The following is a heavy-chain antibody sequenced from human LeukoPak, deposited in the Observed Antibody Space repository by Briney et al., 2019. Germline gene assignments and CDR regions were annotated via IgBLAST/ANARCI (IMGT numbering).Heavy chain of an antibody. J-gene: IGHJ4*02. D-gene: IGHD3-10*01. CDR2: IKQDGSEK. CDR3: AKDRYAYGSGSYEDY. Sequence: GGSLRLSCAASGFTFSTYWMSWVRQAPGKGLEWVANIKQDGSEKYYVDSVKGRFTISRDNAKNSLYLQMNSLRAEDTAVYYCAKDRYAYGSGSYEDYWGQGTLVTVSS. CDR1: GFTFSTYW. V-gene: IGHV3-7*01.